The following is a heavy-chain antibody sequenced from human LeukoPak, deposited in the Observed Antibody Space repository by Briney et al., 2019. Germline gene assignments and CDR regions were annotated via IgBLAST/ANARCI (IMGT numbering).Heavy chain of an antibody. J-gene: IGHJ4*02. Sequence: ASVKVSCKASGYTFTSYYMHWVRQAPGQGLEWMGIINPSGGSTNYAQKFQGRATMTRDMSTNTVYMELSSLRSEDTAVYYCARGLRDYFDYWGQGTLVTVSS. D-gene: IGHD4-17*01. V-gene: IGHV1-46*01. CDR1: GYTFTSYY. CDR2: INPSGGST. CDR3: ARGLRDYFDY.